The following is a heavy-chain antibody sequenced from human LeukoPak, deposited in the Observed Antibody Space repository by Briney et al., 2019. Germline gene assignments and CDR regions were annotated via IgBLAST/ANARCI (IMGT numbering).Heavy chain of an antibody. J-gene: IGHJ4*02. Sequence: PSETLSLTCTVSGGSISSSSYYWGWIRQPPGKGLEWIGEINHSGSTNYNPSLKSRVTISVDTSKNQFSLKLSSVTAADTAVYFCARDLGSSGWYGAFDYWGQGTLVTVSS. CDR3: ARDLGSSGWYGAFDY. D-gene: IGHD6-19*01. CDR2: INHSGST. CDR1: GGSISSSSYY. V-gene: IGHV4-39*07.